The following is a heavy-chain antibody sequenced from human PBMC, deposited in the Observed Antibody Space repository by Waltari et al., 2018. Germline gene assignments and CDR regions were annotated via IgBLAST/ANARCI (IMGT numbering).Heavy chain of an antibody. V-gene: IGHV4-59*08. Sequence: HVQLQESGPGLVKPSEPLSLTCTVSGDFLSDDHRPGIRQAPGKGLEWIAYSRNTGGTKCTPSLESRVTVSAVTSKKQFSLRLTSVTAADTAVYYCARLPTKYYDSIGWGFFDQWGQGILVTVSS. CDR1: GDFLSDDH. J-gene: IGHJ4*02. CDR3: ARLPTKYYDSIGWGFFDQ. D-gene: IGHD3-22*01. CDR2: SRNTGGT.